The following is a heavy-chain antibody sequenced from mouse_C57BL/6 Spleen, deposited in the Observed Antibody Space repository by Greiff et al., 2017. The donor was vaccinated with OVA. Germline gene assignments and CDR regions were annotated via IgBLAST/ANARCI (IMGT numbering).Heavy chain of an antibody. CDR2: IDPETGGT. D-gene: IGHD1-1*01. V-gene: IGHV1-15*01. Sequence: VQLQESGAELVRPGASVTLSCKASGYTFTDYEMHWVKQTPVHGLEWIGAIDPETGGTAYNQKFKGKAMLTADKSSSTAYMELRSLTSEDSAVYYCTRGGYYGSSYYAMDYWGQGTSVTVSS. J-gene: IGHJ4*01. CDR3: TRGGYYGSSYYAMDY. CDR1: GYTFTDYE.